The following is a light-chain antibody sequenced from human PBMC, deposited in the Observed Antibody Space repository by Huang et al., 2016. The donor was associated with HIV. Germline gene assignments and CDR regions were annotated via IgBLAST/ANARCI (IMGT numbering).Light chain of an antibody. V-gene: IGKV2-28*01. CDR3: MQRLQPPPT. CDR1: QHLLYRSGHNR. Sequence: DIVMTQSPLSLPVTPGQPASISCRSSQHLLYRSGHNRLDWYLQKPGRSPQLLVFLCSNRAAGVTDRFAGSGSGTNFTLEISRVEAEDTGTYYCMQRLQPPPTFGQGTKLEI. CDR2: LCS. J-gene: IGKJ2*01.